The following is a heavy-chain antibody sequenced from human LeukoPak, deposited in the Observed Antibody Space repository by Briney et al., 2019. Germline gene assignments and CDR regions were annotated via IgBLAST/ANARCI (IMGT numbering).Heavy chain of an antibody. Sequence: GRSLRLSCAASGFTFSSYGMHWVRQAPGKGLEWVAFISYDGSNKYYADSLKGRFTISRDNSKNTLYLQMNSLRPEDTAVYYCARARVVRGVMPYHGMDVWGQGTTVTVSS. CDR3: ARARVVRGVMPYHGMDV. CDR1: GFTFSSYG. D-gene: IGHD3-10*01. V-gene: IGHV3-30*03. J-gene: IGHJ6*02. CDR2: ISYDGSNK.